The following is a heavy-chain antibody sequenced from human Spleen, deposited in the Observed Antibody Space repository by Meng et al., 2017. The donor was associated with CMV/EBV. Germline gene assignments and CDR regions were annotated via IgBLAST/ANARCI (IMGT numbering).Heavy chain of an antibody. CDR2: ISGSGGST. CDR1: GFTLSNYW. Sequence: GESLKISCAVPGFTLSNYWMHWVRQAPGKGPEWVSAISGSGGSTYYADSVKGRFTISRDNSKNTLYLQMNSLRAEDTAVYYCAKDHDFWSVGGTFDPWGQGTLVTVSS. D-gene: IGHD3-3*01. V-gene: IGHV3-23*01. J-gene: IGHJ5*02. CDR3: AKDHDFWSVGGTFDP.